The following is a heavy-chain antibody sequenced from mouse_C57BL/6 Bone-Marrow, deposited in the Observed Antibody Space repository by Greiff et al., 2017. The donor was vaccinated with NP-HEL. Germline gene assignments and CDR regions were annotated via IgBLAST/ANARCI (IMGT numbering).Heavy chain of an antibody. Sequence: QVQLQQPGAELVKPGASVKLSCKASGYTFTSYWMHWVKQRPGQGLEWIGMIHPNSGSTNYNEKFKSKATLTVDKSSSTAYMQLSSLTSEDSAVYYCARSHYNGTPDYWGQGTTLTVSS. J-gene: IGHJ2*01. CDR3: ARSHYNGTPDY. D-gene: IGHD1-1*01. V-gene: IGHV1-64*01. CDR2: IHPNSGST. CDR1: GYTFTSYW.